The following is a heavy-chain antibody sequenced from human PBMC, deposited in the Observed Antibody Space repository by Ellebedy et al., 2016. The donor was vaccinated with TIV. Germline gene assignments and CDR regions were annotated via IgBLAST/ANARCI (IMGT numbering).Heavy chain of an antibody. CDR2: VFYSGTT. Sequence: MPSETLSLTCTVSGGSIGNFYWSWIRQPPGKGLEWIAYVFYSGTTNYNPSLKSRVTISVDTSKNQFSLRVNSVTAADTAVYYCARYGLPGPYYYYYGMDVWGQGTTVTVSS. V-gene: IGHV4-59*12. D-gene: IGHD2-2*01. CDR1: GGSIGNFY. J-gene: IGHJ6*02. CDR3: ARYGLPGPYYYYYGMDV.